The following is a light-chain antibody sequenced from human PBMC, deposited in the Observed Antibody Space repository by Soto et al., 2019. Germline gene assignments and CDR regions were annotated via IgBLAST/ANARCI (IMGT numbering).Light chain of an antibody. CDR2: EAS. Sequence: DIQMTQSPSTLSASVGDRVTITCRASHSISTCLAWYQQKPGKAPTLLIYEASHLETGVPSRFSGSGSGTEFSLTISSLQPDDFATYYCQQYNTFWTFGHGTKVEI. J-gene: IGKJ1*01. V-gene: IGKV1-5*03. CDR3: QQYNTFWT. CDR1: HSISTC.